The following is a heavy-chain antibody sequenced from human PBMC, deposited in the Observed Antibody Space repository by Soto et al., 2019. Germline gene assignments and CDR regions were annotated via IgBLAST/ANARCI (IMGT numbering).Heavy chain of an antibody. CDR2: IWYDASNK. J-gene: IGHJ4*02. D-gene: IGHD1-26*01. CDR3: GRGRVDGGELDL. CDR1: GFTFRTYG. Sequence: VQLVDSGGGVVQHGRSLRLSCAASGFTFRTYGMYWVRQAPGKGLEWVAVIWYDASNKYYADSVKGRFTISRDNSENTLYLQMNSLRAEDTAVYYCGRGRVDGGELDLWGQGTLVTVSS. V-gene: IGHV3-33*01.